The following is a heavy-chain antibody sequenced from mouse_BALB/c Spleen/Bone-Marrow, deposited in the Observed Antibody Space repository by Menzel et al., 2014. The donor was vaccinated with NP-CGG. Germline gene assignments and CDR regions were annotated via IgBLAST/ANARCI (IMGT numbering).Heavy chain of an antibody. CDR1: GYTFSSYW. D-gene: IGHD2-14*01. CDR3: AREGRYDGFAY. CDR2: ILPGSGST. J-gene: IGHJ3*01. V-gene: IGHV1-9*01. Sequence: VQGVESGAELMKPGASVKISCKATGYTFSSYWIEWVKQRPGHGLEWIGEILPGSGSTNYNEKFKGKATFTADTSSNAAYMQLSSLTSEDSAVYYCAREGRYDGFAYWGQGTLVTVSA.